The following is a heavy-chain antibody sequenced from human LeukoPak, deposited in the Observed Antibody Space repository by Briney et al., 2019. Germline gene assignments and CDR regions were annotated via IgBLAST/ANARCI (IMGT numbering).Heavy chain of an antibody. D-gene: IGHD1-14*01. Sequence: ASVKVSCRASGGTFNNYTITWVRQAPGQGLEWMGGIIPIFGAANYARKFQGRVTITADESTSTAYMELSSLRSEDTAVYYCARTWSGAYDYWGQGTLVTVSS. CDR1: GGTFNNYT. V-gene: IGHV1-69*13. J-gene: IGHJ4*02. CDR2: IIPIFGAA. CDR3: ARTWSGAYDY.